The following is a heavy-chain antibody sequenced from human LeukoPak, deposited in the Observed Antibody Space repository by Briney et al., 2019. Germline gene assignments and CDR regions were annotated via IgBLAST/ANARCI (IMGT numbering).Heavy chain of an antibody. Sequence: ASVKVSCKASGYTFTIYSISWVRQAPGQGLEWMGWISAYNGNTNYAQKLQGRVTMTTDTSTSTAYMELRSLRSDDTAVYYCARDLITIFGVVIISYYYGMDVWGQGTTVTVSS. D-gene: IGHD3-3*01. CDR1: GYTFTIYS. CDR2: ISAYNGNT. J-gene: IGHJ6*02. V-gene: IGHV1-18*01. CDR3: ARDLITIFGVVIISYYYGMDV.